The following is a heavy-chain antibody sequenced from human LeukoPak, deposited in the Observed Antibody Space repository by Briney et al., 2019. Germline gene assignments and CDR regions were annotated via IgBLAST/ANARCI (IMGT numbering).Heavy chain of an antibody. CDR3: AREEVIAAAFDY. J-gene: IGHJ4*02. CDR2: ISYDGSNK. Sequence: PGGSLRLSCAASGFTFSSYAMHWVRQAPGKGLEWVAVISYDGSNKYYADSVKGRFTISRDNSKNTLYLQMNGLRAEDTAVYYCAREEVIAAAFDYWGQGTLVTVSS. D-gene: IGHD6-13*01. CDR1: GFTFSSYA. V-gene: IGHV3-30-3*01.